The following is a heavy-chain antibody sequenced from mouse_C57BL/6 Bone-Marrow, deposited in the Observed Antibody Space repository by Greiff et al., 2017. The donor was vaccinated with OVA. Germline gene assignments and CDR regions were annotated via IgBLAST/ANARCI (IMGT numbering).Heavy chain of an antibody. CDR3: ARWGTWFAY. CDR2: INPGSGGT. CDR1: GYAFTNYL. V-gene: IGHV1-54*01. J-gene: IGHJ3*01. Sequence: VQLVESGAELVRPGTSVKVSCKASGYAFTNYLIEWVKQRPGQGLEWIGVINPGSGGTNYNEKFKGKATLTADKSSSTAYMQLSSLTSEDSAVYFCARWGTWFAYWGQGTLVTVSA.